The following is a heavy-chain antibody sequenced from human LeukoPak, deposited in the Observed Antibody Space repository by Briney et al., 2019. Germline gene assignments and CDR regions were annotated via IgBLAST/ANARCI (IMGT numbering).Heavy chain of an antibody. J-gene: IGHJ4*02. CDR2: IPYDGSNK. V-gene: IGHV3-30*18. CDR1: GFTFSSYG. CDR3: AKGRRLGELSFVY. Sequence: GRSLRLSCAASGFTFSSYGMHWVCQAPGKGLEWVAVIPYDGSNKYYADSVKGRFTISRDNSKNTLYLQMNSLRAEDTAVYYCAKGRRLGELSFVYWGQGTLVTVSS. D-gene: IGHD3-16*02.